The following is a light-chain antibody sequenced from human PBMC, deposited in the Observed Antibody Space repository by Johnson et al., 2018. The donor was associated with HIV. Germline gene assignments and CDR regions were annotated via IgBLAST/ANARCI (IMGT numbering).Light chain of an antibody. CDR3: GTWDSRRSAAYV. Sequence: QLVLTQPPSVSAAPGQKVTISCSGSSSHIGNNYVSWYQQLPGTAPKLLIYENNKRPSGIPDRFSVSKSGTSATMGITGLQTGDGADYYCGTWDSRRSAAYVFGTGTKVTVL. V-gene: IGLV1-51*02. CDR1: SSHIGNNY. CDR2: ENN. J-gene: IGLJ1*01.